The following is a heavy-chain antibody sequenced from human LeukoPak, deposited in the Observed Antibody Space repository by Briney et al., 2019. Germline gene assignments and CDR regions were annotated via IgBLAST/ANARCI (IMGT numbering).Heavy chain of an antibody. J-gene: IGHJ3*02. V-gene: IGHV3-9*01. CDR3: AKDGLSVTHDAFDI. CDR1: GFTFDDYA. Sequence: GRSLRLSCAASGFTFDDYAMHWVRQAPGKGLEWVSGISWNSGSIGYADSVKGRFTISRDNAKNSLYLQMNSLRAEDTALCYCAKDGLSVTHDAFDIWGQGTMVTVSS. D-gene: IGHD4-17*01. CDR2: ISWNSGSI.